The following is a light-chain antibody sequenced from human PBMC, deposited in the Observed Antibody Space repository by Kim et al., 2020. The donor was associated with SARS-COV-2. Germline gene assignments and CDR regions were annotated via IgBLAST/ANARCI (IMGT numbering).Light chain of an antibody. V-gene: IGLV10-54*01. J-gene: IGLJ3*02. CDR3: SAWDKGLSVWV. Sequence: QAGLTQPPSVSKGLRQTATLTCIGSYNNIGDQGVAWLQQNRGHPPKLLSYRNNNRPSGIPERFSASRSGNTASLTITGLQPEDEADYYCSAWDKGLSVWVFGGGTKLTVL. CDR1: YNNIGDQG. CDR2: RNN.